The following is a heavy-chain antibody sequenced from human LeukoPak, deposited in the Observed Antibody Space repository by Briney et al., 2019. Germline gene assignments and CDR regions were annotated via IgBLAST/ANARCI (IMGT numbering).Heavy chain of an antibody. CDR1: GGSISNYY. D-gene: IGHD2-2*01. CDR3: SRGRDLLQLRDY. V-gene: IGHV4-59*08. J-gene: IGHJ4*02. CDR2: IYYSGST. Sequence: SETLSLTCTVSGGSISNYYWTWTRQPPGKGLEWIGYIYYSGSTNYNPSLKSRVTISLDTSKNHFSLWLSSVTAADTAVYYCSRGRDLLQLRDYWGQGTLVTVSS.